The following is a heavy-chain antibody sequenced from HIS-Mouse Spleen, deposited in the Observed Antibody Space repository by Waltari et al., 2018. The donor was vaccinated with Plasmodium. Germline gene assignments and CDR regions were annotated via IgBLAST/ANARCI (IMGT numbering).Heavy chain of an antibody. J-gene: IGHJ4*02. CDR2: INHSGST. D-gene: IGHD6-13*01. Sequence: QVQLQQWGAGLFKPSETLSLTCAVYGGSFSGYYWSWIRQPPGKGLEWIGEINHSGSTNYNPSLKSRVTISVDTSKNQFSLKLSSVTAADTAVYYCARGSAAAGPFDYWGQGTLVTVSS. CDR3: ARGSAAAGPFDY. CDR1: GGSFSGYY. V-gene: IGHV4-34*01.